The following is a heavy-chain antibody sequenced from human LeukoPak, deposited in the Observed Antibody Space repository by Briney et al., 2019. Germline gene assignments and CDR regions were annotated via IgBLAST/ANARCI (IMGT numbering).Heavy chain of an antibody. D-gene: IGHD3-10*01. J-gene: IGHJ4*02. CDR2: INPDSGGT. Sequence: ASVKVSCKASGYTFTSYDINWVRQATGQGLEWMGWINPDSGGTNYAQKFQGRVTMTRDTSINTAYMELSRLRSDDTAVYYCARDYRGYGSGTLYFDYWGQGTLVTVTS. V-gene: IGHV1-2*02. CDR3: ARDYRGYGSGTLYFDY. CDR1: GYTFTSYD.